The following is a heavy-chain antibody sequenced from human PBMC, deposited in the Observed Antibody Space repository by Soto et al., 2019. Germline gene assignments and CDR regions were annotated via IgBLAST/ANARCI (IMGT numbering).Heavy chain of an antibody. V-gene: IGHV3-23*01. CDR1: GLPFSNAC. Sequence: GSLRLSCAASGLPFSNACMSWVRQAPGKGLEWVSLISNSGGHIKYADSVKGRFTISRDNSKNTLNLQLNSLRAEDTAVYYCAKDGEELRGYFDYWGQGTLVNVSS. CDR2: ISNSGGHI. D-gene: IGHD1-26*01. J-gene: IGHJ4*02. CDR3: AKDGEELRGYFDY.